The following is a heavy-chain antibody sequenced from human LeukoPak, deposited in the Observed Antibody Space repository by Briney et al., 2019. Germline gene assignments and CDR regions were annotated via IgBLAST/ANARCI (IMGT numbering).Heavy chain of an antibody. V-gene: IGHV4-59*12. J-gene: IGHJ4*02. D-gene: IGHD3-10*01. CDR1: GGSISSYY. CDR3: ARDSGITMVREFDY. Sequence: PSETLSLTCTVSGGSISSYYWSWIRQPPGKGLEWIGYIYYSGSTNYNPSLKSRVTMSVDTSKNQFSLKLSSVTAADTAVYYCARDSGITMVREFDYWGQGTLVTVSS. CDR2: IYYSGST.